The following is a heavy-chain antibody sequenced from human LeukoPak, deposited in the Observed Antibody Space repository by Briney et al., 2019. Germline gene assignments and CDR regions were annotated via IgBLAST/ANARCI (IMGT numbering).Heavy chain of an antibody. CDR1: GGTFSSYA. J-gene: IGHJ4*02. CDR3: ARGPYYYDSGGYYYLSPFDY. V-gene: IGHV1-69*04. CDR2: IIPILGIA. Sequence: ASVKVSCKASGGTFSSYAISWVRQAPGQGLEWMGRIIPILGIANYAQKFQGRVTITADKSTSTAYMELSSLRSEDTAVYYCARGPYYYDSGGYYYLSPFDYWGQGTLVTVSS. D-gene: IGHD3-22*01.